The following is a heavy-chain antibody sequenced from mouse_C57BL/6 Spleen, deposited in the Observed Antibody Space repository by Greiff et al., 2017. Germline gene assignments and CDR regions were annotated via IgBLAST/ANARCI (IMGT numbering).Heavy chain of an antibody. D-gene: IGHD1-1*01. V-gene: IGHV14-2*01. CDR1: GFNIKDSY. J-gene: IGHJ4*01. Sequence: VQLQQSGAELVKPGASVKLSFTSSGFNIKDSYMHWVTQRTEQGLAWILMIDPEDCETKSAPQFQGKATITADTSSNTAYLQLSSLTSEDTAVYYCARGYYYLTAYAMDYWGQGTSVTVSS. CDR2: IDPEDCET. CDR3: ARGYYYLTAYAMDY.